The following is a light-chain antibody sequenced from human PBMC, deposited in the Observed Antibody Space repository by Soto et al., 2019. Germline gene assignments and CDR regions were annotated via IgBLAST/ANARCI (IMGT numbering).Light chain of an antibody. V-gene: IGKV1-33*01. CDR3: QQFDDLPLT. J-gene: IGKJ4*01. CDR2: DAS. CDR1: HDIQKY. Sequence: DIQMTQSPSSLSASVGDRVTITCQASHDIQKYLNWYQQKAHKVPKLLIHDASTLATGVPSEFSGGRSGTDSTFTINCLQPEDVATYYCQQFDDLPLTFGGGKKVDIK.